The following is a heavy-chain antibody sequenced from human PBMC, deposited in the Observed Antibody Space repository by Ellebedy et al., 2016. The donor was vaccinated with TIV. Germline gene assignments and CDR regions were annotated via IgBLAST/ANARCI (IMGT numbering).Heavy chain of an antibody. J-gene: IGHJ4*02. D-gene: IGHD3-16*02. CDR2: IRGTVMST. Sequence: PGGSLRLSCAASGFTFSSYWMSWVRQAPGKGLEWVSAIRGTVMSTFYADSVKGRFTISKDNSKNTVYLQMNSLRAEDTAVYYCTKGGSENVWASYLDYWGLGILVTVSS. CDR3: TKGGSENVWASYLDY. V-gene: IGHV3-23*01. CDR1: GFTFSSYW.